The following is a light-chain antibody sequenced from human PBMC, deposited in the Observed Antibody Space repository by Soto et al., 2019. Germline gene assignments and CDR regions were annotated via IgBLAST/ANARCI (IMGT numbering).Light chain of an antibody. CDR1: SDDGGNYAY. CDR3: CSYAGSYTQSV. J-gene: IGLJ1*01. Sequence: QSALTQPRSVSGSPGQSVSLCCTVTSDDGGNYAYVSCYQQQPGMAPKLMIYDVNKGHSGVPDRFSGSRSVNRASLTVSCLQAEDEAVYFCCSYAGSYTQSVFGTGPRPTVL. CDR2: DVN. V-gene: IGLV2-11*01.